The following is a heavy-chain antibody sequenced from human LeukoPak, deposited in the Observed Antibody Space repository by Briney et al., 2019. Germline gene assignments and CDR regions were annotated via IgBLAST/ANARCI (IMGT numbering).Heavy chain of an antibody. V-gene: IGHV1-2*02. CDR3: ARDLVDGDYADREYAFDI. J-gene: IGHJ3*02. CDR1: GYTFTGYY. CDR2: INPNSGGT. D-gene: IGHD4-17*01. Sequence: GASVKVSCKASGYTFTGYYMHWVRQAPGQGLEWMGWINPNSGGTNYAQKFQGRVTMTRDTSISTAYMGLSRLRSDDTAVYYCARDLVDGDYADREYAFDIWGQGTMVTVSS.